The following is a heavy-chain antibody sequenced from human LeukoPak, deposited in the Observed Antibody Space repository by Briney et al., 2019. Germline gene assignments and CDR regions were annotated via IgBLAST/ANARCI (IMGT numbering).Heavy chain of an antibody. V-gene: IGHV3-13*04. CDR2: LGTAGDT. CDR3: ARVGSNAFDI. D-gene: IGHD1-26*01. Sequence: GASQTLLCAPSGLTLGMYDTHCARHATGEGREWLSSLGTAGDTYYPGSWKGRFTIAKENNKNSLYIKMNSLRGADVSVYYCARVGSNAFDIWGQGTMVTVSS. J-gene: IGHJ3*02. CDR1: GLTLGMYD.